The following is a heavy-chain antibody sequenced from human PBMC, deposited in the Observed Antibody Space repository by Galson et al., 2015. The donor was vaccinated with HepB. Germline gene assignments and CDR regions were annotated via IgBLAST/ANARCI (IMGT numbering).Heavy chain of an antibody. CDR2: IYSGGFT. D-gene: IGHD4-17*01. V-gene: IGHV3-66*02. Sequence: SLRLSCAASGFTVSGNYMSWVRQAPGKGLEWVSIIYSGGFTYYADSVKGRFTISRDNSKNTLYLRMNSLRPEDTAVYYCARDLGDYMTGYYYYAMDVWGQGTTVTVSS. CDR3: ARDLGDYMTGYYYYAMDV. J-gene: IGHJ6*02. CDR1: GFTVSGNY.